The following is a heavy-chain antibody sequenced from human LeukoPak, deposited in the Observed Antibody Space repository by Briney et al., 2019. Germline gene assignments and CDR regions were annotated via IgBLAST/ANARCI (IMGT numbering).Heavy chain of an antibody. CDR2: IYYSGST. J-gene: IGHJ4*02. D-gene: IGHD6-19*01. CDR3: ARDRDSFRNGWFYFDY. Sequence: SETLSLTCTVSGGSISSYYWSWIRQPPGEGLEWIGYIYYSGSTNYNPSLKSRVTISVDKSKNQFSLKLSSVTAADTAVYYCARDRDSFRNGWFYFDYWGQGTLVTVSS. V-gene: IGHV4-59*12. CDR1: GGSISSYY.